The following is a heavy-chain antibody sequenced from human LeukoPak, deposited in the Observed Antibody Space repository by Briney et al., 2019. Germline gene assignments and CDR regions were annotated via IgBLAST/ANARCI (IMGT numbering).Heavy chain of an antibody. CDR3: ARRATYYYYMDV. Sequence: SETLSLTCAVYGGSFSGYYWSWIRQPPGKGLEWIGEINHSGSTNYNPSLKSRVTIAVDTSKNQFSLKLSSVTAADTAVSYCARRATYYYYMDVWGKGTTVSVSS. J-gene: IGHJ6*03. V-gene: IGHV4-34*01. CDR1: GGSFSGYY. CDR2: INHSGST.